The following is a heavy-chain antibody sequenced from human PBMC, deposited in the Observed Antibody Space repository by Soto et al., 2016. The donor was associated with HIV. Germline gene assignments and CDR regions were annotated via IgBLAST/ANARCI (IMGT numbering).Heavy chain of an antibody. Sequence: EVQLVESGGGLVQPGGSLRLSCAASGFTFSSYWMHWVRQAPGKGLVWVSRINSDGSSTSYADSVKGRFTISRDNAKNTLYLQMNSLRAEDTAVYYCARDHVCSSWFRGGCGMDVWGQGTTVTVSS. CDR1: GFTFSSYW. J-gene: IGHJ6*02. CDR3: ARDHVCSSWFRGGCGMDV. V-gene: IGHV3-74*01. CDR2: INSDGSST. D-gene: IGHD6-13*01.